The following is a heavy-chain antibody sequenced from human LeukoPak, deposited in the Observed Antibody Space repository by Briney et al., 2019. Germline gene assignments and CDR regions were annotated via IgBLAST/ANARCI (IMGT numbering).Heavy chain of an antibody. Sequence: QPGRSLRLSCAASGLTFSPYAMHWVRQAPGMGLEWLAIISHDGGNEYYADSVRGRFTISRDNSKNTVYLQMDSLRAEDTAVYYCARVGPPITARWHYYDSRGYHDAFDMWGQGTMVTVSS. V-gene: IGHV3-30-3*01. CDR2: ISHDGGNE. CDR3: ARVGPPITARWHYYDSRGYHDAFDM. D-gene: IGHD3-22*01. CDR1: GLTFSPYA. J-gene: IGHJ3*02.